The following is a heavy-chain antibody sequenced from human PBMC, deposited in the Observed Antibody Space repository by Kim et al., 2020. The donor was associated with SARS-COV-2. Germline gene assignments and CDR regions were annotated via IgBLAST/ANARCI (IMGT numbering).Heavy chain of an antibody. V-gene: IGHV4-39*01. CDR3: ARQQSSGDDAFDI. D-gene: IGHD1-26*01. Sequence: SETLSLTCTVSGGSISSSSYYWGWIRQPPGKGLEWIGSIYYSGSTYYNPSLKSRVTISVDTSKNQFSLKLSSVTAADTAVYYCARQQSSGDDAFDIWGQG. CDR2: IYYSGST. J-gene: IGHJ3*02. CDR1: GGSISSSSYY.